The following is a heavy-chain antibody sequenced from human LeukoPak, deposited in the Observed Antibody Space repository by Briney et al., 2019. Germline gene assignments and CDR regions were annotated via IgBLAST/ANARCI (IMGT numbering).Heavy chain of an antibody. J-gene: IGHJ1*01. D-gene: IGHD3-22*01. Sequence: GGSLRLSCAASGFTFSDYFMSWIRQAPEKGLEWVSYIGPSSDNINYADSVKGRFTVSRNNAKNSLYLQMNSLRAEDTAVYYCARVNPTNSGFYAYWGQGTLVTVSS. V-gene: IGHV3-11*04. CDR3: ARVNPTNSGFYAY. CDR2: IGPSSDNI. CDR1: GFTFSDYF.